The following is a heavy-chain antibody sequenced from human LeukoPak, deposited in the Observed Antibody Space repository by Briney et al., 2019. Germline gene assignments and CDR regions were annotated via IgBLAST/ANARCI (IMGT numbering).Heavy chain of an antibody. V-gene: IGHV4-34*01. CDR2: IEHSGST. J-gene: IGHJ6*03. CDR1: GGSFSGYY. D-gene: IGHD5-18*01. CDR3: ARGRYSYGTTYYYYMDV. Sequence: PSETLSLTCAVYGGSFSGYYWSWIRQPPGKGLEWIGEIEHSGSTNYNPSLKSRVTISVDTSKNQFSLKLSSVTAADTAVYYCARGRYSYGTTYYYYMDVWGKGTTVTVSS.